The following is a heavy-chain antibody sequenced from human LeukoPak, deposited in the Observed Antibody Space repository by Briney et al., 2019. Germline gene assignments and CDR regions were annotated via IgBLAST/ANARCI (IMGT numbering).Heavy chain of an antibody. CDR2: IYTSGIISGNT. CDR3: ARTTEGYAGGPGYSYYYCMDV. Sequence: SETLSLTCTVSGGSISSYYWSWIRQPAGKGLEWIGRIYTSGIISGNTNYNPSLKSRVTMSADTSKNQVSLRLSSVTAADTAVYYCARTTEGYAGGPGYSYYYCMDVWGKGTTVTISS. J-gene: IGHJ6*03. D-gene: IGHD5-12*01. V-gene: IGHV4-4*07. CDR1: GGSISSYY.